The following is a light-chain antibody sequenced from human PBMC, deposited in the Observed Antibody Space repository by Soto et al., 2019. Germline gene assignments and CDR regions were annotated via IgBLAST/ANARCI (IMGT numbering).Light chain of an antibody. CDR1: STDVGAYNL. Sequence: QSALTQPASVSGSPGQSITISCTGTSTDVGAYNLVSWYQQHPGRDPKLIIYEDIKRTSGVSSGFSGSKSGNTASLTISGLQAEDEADYYCCSYAGSRPLVFGGGTKVTVL. J-gene: IGLJ2*01. CDR3: CSYAGSRPLV. V-gene: IGLV2-23*01. CDR2: EDI.